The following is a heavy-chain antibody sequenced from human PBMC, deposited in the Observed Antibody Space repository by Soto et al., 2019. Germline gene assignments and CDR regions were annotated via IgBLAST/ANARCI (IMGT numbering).Heavy chain of an antibody. D-gene: IGHD1-26*01. V-gene: IGHV4-59*01. Sequence: SETLSLTCTVSGGSINNYYWSWIRQPPGKGLEWIGYIYYSGSTNYNPSLKSRVTISVDTSKNQFSLKLSSVTAADTAVYYCARVRGSYSHFDYWGQGTLVTVSS. CDR1: GGSINNYY. CDR3: ARVRGSYSHFDY. J-gene: IGHJ4*02. CDR2: IYYSGST.